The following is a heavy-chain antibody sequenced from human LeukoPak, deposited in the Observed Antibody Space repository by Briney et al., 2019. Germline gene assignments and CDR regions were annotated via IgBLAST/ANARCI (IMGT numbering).Heavy chain of an antibody. CDR1: GGSFSGYY. D-gene: IGHD6-13*01. J-gene: IGHJ2*01. Sequence: SATLSLTCAVYGGSFSGYYWSWIRQPPGKGLEWIGSIYYSGSTYYKPSLKSRVTISVDTSKNQFSLKLSSVTAADTAVYYCARVPFKAAAGPFDLWGRGTLVTVSS. V-gene: IGHV4-34*01. CDR2: IYYSGST. CDR3: ARVPFKAAAGPFDL.